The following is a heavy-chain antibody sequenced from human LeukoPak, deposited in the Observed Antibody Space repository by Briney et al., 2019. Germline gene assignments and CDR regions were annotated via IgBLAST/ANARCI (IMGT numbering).Heavy chain of an antibody. CDR1: GGSISSGGYS. Sequence: SETLSLTCAVSGGSISSGGYSWSWIRQPPGKGLEWIGYVYHSGSTYYNPSLKSRVTISVDRSKNQFSLKLGSVTAADTAVYYCARRGYSYGYDYWGQGTLVTVSS. V-gene: IGHV4-30-2*01. J-gene: IGHJ4*02. CDR3: ARRGYSYGYDY. CDR2: VYHSGST. D-gene: IGHD5-18*01.